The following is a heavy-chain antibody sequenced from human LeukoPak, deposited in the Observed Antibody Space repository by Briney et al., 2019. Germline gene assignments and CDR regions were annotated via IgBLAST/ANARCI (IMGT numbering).Heavy chain of an antibody. V-gene: IGHV3-30*04. Sequence: PGGSLRLSCAASGFTFSSYAMHWVRQAPGKGLEWVAVISYDGSNKYYADSVKGRFTISRDNSKSTLYLQMNSLRAEDTAVYYCARDGSGYQRAHFDYWGQGTLVTVSS. CDR3: ARDGSGYQRAHFDY. D-gene: IGHD3-22*01. J-gene: IGHJ4*02. CDR2: ISYDGSNK. CDR1: GFTFSSYA.